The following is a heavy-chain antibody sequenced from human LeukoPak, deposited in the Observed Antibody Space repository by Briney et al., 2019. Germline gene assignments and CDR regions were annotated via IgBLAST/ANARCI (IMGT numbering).Heavy chain of an antibody. CDR3: ARHGLQYFDWFVHYYYYMDV. CDR2: IYYSGTT. J-gene: IGHJ6*03. CDR1: GGSISSFY. D-gene: IGHD3-9*01. Sequence: KPSETLSLTCTVSGGSISSFYGSWIRQPPGRGVEWIGYIYYSGTTNYNPSLKSRVPRSEDPSQNQFSLALSSVTAADTGVYYWARHGLQYFDWFVHYYYYMDVWGKGTTVTISS. V-gene: IGHV4-59*08.